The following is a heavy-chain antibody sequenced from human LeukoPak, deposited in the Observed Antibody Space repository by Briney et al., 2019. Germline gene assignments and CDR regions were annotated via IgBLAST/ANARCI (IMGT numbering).Heavy chain of an antibody. CDR3: AREDGGYSYGQFDY. J-gene: IGHJ4*02. CDR2: IIPIFGTA. D-gene: IGHD5-18*01. CDR1: GGTFSSYA. V-gene: IGHV1-69*06. Sequence: SVKVSCKASGGTFSSYAISWVRQAPGQGLEWMGGIIPIFGTANYAQKFQGRVTITADKSTSTAYMELSSLRSEDTAVYYCAREDGGYSYGQFDYWGQGTLVTVSS.